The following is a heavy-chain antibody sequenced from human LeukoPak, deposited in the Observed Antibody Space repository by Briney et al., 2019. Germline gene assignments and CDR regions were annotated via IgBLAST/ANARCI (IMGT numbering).Heavy chain of an antibody. CDR1: GFTFSTYA. J-gene: IGHJ4*02. CDR3: AKVSGITTL. V-gene: IGHV3-23*01. CDR2: ISGSGART. D-gene: IGHD3-22*01. Sequence: GGSLRLSCAVSGFTFSTYAMSWVRQAPGKGLDWVSGISGSGARTYYADSVKGRFTISRDNSKNTLYLQMNSLRAEDTAVYYCAKVSGITTLWGQGALVTVSS.